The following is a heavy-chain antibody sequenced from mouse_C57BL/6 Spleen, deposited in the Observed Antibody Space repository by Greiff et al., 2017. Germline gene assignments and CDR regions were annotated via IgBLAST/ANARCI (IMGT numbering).Heavy chain of an antibody. J-gene: IGHJ4*01. CDR2: INPNNGGT. V-gene: IGHV1-26*01. Sequence: VQLQQSGPELVKPGASVKISCKASGYTFTDYYMNWVKQSHGKSLEWIGDINPNNGGTSYNQKFKGKATLTVDKSSSTAYMELRSLTSEDSAVYYCARGRVEGVYAMDYWGQGTSVTVSS. D-gene: IGHD1-1*01. CDR1: GYTFTDYY. CDR3: ARGRVEGVYAMDY.